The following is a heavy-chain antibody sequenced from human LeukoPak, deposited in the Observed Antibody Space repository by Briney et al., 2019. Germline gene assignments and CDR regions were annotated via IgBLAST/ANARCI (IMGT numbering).Heavy chain of an antibody. CDR1: GFTFSSYS. J-gene: IGHJ5*02. CDR3: ASVLLWFGELFGFDP. D-gene: IGHD3-10*01. CDR2: ISSSSSYI. Sequence: PGGSLRLSCAASGFTFSSYSMNWVRQAPGKGLEWVSSISSSSSYIYYAGSVKGRFTISRDNAKNSLYLQMNSLRAEDTAVYYCASVLLWFGELFGFDPWGQGTLVTVSS. V-gene: IGHV3-21*01.